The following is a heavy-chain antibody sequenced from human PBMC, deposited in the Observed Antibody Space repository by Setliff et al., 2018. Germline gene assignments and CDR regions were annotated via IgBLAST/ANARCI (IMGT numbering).Heavy chain of an antibody. V-gene: IGHV1-18*04. Sequence: ASVKVSCKASGYSFNSYYMHWVRQAPGQGLEWMGWISSYNDVTNYAQSFQGRVTMTTDTSKSAAYMDLRGLRSDDTVVYYCAISTLSICSGGSCPNAFDVWGQGTMVTVSS. CDR1: GYSFNSYY. CDR2: ISSYNDVT. J-gene: IGHJ3*01. D-gene: IGHD2-15*01. CDR3: AISTLSICSGGSCPNAFDV.